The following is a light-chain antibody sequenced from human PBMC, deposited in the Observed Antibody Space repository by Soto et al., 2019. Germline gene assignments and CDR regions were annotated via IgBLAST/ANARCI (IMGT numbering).Light chain of an antibody. V-gene: IGLV2-14*01. CDR1: SSDVGGYNY. J-gene: IGLJ1*01. CDR2: EVS. CDR3: SSYTSNSTPYV. Sequence: QSALTQPASVSGSPGQSITISCTGTSSDVGGYNYVSWYQQHPGKAPKLMIYEVSNRPSGASNRFSGSKSGNTASLTISGLQAEDEADYYCSSYTSNSTPYVFGTGTKLTVL.